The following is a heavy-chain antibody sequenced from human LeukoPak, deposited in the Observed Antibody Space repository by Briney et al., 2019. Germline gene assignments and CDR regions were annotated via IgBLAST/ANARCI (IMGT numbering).Heavy chain of an antibody. CDR2: IYYSGST. V-gene: IGHV4-61*01. J-gene: IGHJ4*02. Sequence: PSETLSLTCTVSGGSISSGSYYWSWIRQPPGKGLEWIGYIYYSGSTNYNPSLKSRVTISVDTSKNQFSLKLSSVTAADTAVYYCARGSYGYFDYWGQGTLVTVSS. CDR1: GGSISSGSYY. CDR3: ARGSYGYFDY. D-gene: IGHD5-18*01.